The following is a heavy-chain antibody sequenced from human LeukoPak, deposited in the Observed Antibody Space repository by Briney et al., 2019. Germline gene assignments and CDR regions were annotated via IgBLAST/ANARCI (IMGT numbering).Heavy chain of an antibody. J-gene: IGHJ4*02. Sequence: GRSLRLSCAASGFTFSTYSMNWVRQAPGKGLELVSIISGTSSHIFDADSVKGRFTISRDNAKNSLYLQMNSLRAEDTAVYYCARSVIVADTTRGFDYWGQGILVTVSS. CDR2: ISGTSSHI. D-gene: IGHD2/OR15-2a*01. CDR1: GFTFSTYS. CDR3: ARSVIVADTTRGFDY. V-gene: IGHV3-21*05.